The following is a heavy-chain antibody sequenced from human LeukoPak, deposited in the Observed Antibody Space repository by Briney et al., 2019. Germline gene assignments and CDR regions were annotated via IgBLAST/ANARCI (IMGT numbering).Heavy chain of an antibody. D-gene: IGHD4-23*01. V-gene: IGHV3-21*01. CDR1: GLTFSSYS. CDR3: ASDLLYGGNSDAFEI. Sequence: PGGCLRLSCAASGLTFSSYSMNWVPQAPGKGLEWGSSISSSSIYIYYADSVMGRFTISRDNAKNSLYLQMNSLRAEDTAVYYCASDLLYGGNSDAFEIWGQGAMVTVSS. CDR2: ISSSSIYI. J-gene: IGHJ3*02.